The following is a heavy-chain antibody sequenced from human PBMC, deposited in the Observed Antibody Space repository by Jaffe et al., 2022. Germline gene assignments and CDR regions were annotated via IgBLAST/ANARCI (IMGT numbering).Heavy chain of an antibody. CDR1: GFTVSSNY. J-gene: IGHJ3*02. CDR2: IYSGGST. Sequence: EVQLVETGGGLIQPGGSLRLSCAASGFTVSSNYMSWVRQAPGKGLEWVSVIYSGGSTYYADSVKGRFTISRDNSKNTLYLQMNSLRAEDTAVYYCAGLSGIAVAGTHPDDAFDIWGQGTMVTVSS. V-gene: IGHV3-53*02. CDR3: AGLSGIAVAGTHPDDAFDI. D-gene: IGHD6-19*01.